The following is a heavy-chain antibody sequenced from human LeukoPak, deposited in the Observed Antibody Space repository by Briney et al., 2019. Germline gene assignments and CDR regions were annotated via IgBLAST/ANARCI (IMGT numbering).Heavy chain of an antibody. Sequence: GASVKVSCKASGYTFTSYYMHWVRQAPGQGLEWMGIINPSGGSTSYAQKFQGRVTMTRDMSTSTVYVELSSLRSEDTAVYYCARGIILTGYLGYNWFDPWGQGTLVTVSS. CDR2: INPSGGST. D-gene: IGHD3-9*01. V-gene: IGHV1-46*01. CDR1: GYTFTSYY. J-gene: IGHJ5*02. CDR3: ARGIILTGYLGYNWFDP.